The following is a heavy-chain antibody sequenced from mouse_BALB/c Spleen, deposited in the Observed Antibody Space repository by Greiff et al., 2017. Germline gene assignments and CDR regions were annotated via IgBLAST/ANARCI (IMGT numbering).Heavy chain of an antibody. V-gene: IGHV1-80*01. Sequence: VQLQQSGAELVRPGSSVKISCKASGYAFSSYWMNWVKQRPGQGLEWIGQIYPGDGDTNYNGKFKGKATLTADKSSSTAYMQLSSLTSEDSAVYFCAYYYGSRYSAMDYWGQGTSVTVSS. J-gene: IGHJ4*01. CDR1: GYAFSSYW. CDR2: IYPGDGDT. D-gene: IGHD1-1*01. CDR3: AYYYGSRYSAMDY.